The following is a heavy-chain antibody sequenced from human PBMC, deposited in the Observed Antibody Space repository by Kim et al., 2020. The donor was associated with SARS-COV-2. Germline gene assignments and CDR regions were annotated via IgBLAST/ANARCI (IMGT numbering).Heavy chain of an antibody. Sequence: KGGFTISRDNATNTLYLQMNSLRAEDTAVYYCARGRSIAARSIAAGGLDYWGQGTLVTVSS. D-gene: IGHD6-13*01. J-gene: IGHJ4*02. CDR3: ARGRSIAARSIAAGGLDY. V-gene: IGHV3-74*01.